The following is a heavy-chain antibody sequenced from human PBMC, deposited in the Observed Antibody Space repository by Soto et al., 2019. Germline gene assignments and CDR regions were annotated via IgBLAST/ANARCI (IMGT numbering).Heavy chain of an antibody. CDR1: GFTFDYYA. CDR3: AKDIDLGYCSGGSCYFSPDY. CDR2: ISWNSGSI. D-gene: IGHD2-15*01. J-gene: IGHJ4*02. Sequence: GGSLILSCAASGFTFDYYAMHWVRQAPGKGLEWVSGISWNSGSIGYADSVKGRFTISRDNAKNSLYLQMNSLRAEDTALYYCAKDIDLGYCSGGSCYFSPDYWGQGTLVTVSS. V-gene: IGHV3-9*01.